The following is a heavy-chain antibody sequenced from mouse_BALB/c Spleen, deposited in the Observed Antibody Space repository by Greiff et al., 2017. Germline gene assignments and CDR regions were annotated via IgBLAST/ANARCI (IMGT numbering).Heavy chain of an antibody. CDR2: INPSNGRT. CDR3: ARGGNYNYFDY. J-gene: IGHJ2*01. D-gene: IGHD2-1*01. Sequence: QVQLKQPGAELVKPGASVKLSCKASGYTFTSYWMHWVKQRPGQGLEWIGEINPSNGRTNYNEKFKSKATLTVDKSSSTAYMQLSSLTSEDSAVYYCARGGNYNYFDYWGQGTTLTVSS. V-gene: IGHV1S81*02. CDR1: GYTFTSYW.